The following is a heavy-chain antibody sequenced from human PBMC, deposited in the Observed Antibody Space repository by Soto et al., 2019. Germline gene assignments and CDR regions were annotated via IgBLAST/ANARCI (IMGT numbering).Heavy chain of an antibody. CDR3: TRHGERTIRSLNWFDP. D-gene: IGHD3-16*01. Sequence: QLQLQESGPGLVKPSETLSLTCSVSGGSISSSSYFWGWIRQPPGKGLEWIGSMYYSGSTYYNPSLRSRVTVAVYTSKIHFSLKLSSVAAAVTAVYYFTRHGERTIRSLNWFDPCGQGTLVTVSS. V-gene: IGHV4-39*01. CDR2: MYYSGST. CDR1: GGSISSSSYF. J-gene: IGHJ5*02.